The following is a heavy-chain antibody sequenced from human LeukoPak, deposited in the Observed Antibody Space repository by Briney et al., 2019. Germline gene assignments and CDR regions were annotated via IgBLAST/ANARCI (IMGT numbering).Heavy chain of an antibody. CDR3: ARVKGSLVRGFYYYYGMDV. D-gene: IGHD3-10*01. J-gene: IGHJ6*04. CDR1: GGSFSGYY. Sequence: SETLSLTCAVYGGSFSGYYWRWIRQPPGKGLEWIGEINHSGSTTYNPSLMSRVTISVDTSKSQFSLKLSSGTAADTAVYYCARVKGSLVRGFYYYYGMDVWGKGTTVTVSS. CDR2: INHSGST. V-gene: IGHV4-34*01.